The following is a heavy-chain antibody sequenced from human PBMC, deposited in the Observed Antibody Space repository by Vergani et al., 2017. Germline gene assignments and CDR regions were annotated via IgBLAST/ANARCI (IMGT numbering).Heavy chain of an antibody. CDR1: GFTFSSCS. Sequence: EVQLVESGGGLVKPGGSLRLSCAASGFTFSSCSMNWVRQAPGKGLEWVSSISSSSSYIYYADSVKGRFTISRDNAKNSLYLQMNSLRAEDTAVYYCARDPSNYKGYYYYYYYMDVWGKGTTVTVSS. CDR2: ISSSSSYI. J-gene: IGHJ6*03. D-gene: IGHD4-11*01. V-gene: IGHV3-21*01. CDR3: ARDPSNYKGYYYYYYYMDV.